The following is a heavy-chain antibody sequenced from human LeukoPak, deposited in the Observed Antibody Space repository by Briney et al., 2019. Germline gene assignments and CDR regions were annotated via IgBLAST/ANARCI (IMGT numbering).Heavy chain of an antibody. Sequence: SETLSLTCAVYGGSFSGYYWSWLRQPPGKGLEWIGEINHSGSTNYNPSLKSRVTISVDTSKNQFSLQLSSVTPADTAVYYCARGTLTTMTNVLFDYWGQETLVTVSS. J-gene: IGHJ4*02. CDR1: GGSFSGYY. CDR2: INHSGST. CDR3: ARGTLTTMTNVLFDY. D-gene: IGHD4-17*01. V-gene: IGHV4-34*01.